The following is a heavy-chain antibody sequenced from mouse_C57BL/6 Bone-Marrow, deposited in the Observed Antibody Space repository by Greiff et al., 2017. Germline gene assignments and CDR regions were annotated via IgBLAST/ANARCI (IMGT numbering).Heavy chain of an antibody. CDR1: GYNITDDY. V-gene: IGHV14-4*01. CDR2: IDPENGDN. Sequence: EVKLQQSGAELVRPGASVKLSCTASGYNITDDYMHWVKQRPEQGLEWIGWIDPENGDNEYASKFQGKATITAEKYSNTACLQLSSLTSEDTAVYYCSPYDDGECWGQGTLVTVSA. CDR3: SPYDDGEC. D-gene: IGHD2-4*01. J-gene: IGHJ3*01.